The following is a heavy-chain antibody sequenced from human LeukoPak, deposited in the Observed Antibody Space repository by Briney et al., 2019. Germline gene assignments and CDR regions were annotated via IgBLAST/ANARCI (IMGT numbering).Heavy chain of an antibody. V-gene: IGHV3-11*01. J-gene: IGHJ4*02. D-gene: IGHD5-18*01. CDR2: ISSSGSTI. Sequence: PGGSLRLSCAASGFTFSDYYMSWIRQAPGKGLEWVSYISSSGSTIYYADPVKGRFTISRDNAKNSLYLQMNSLRAEDTAVYYCARSGNTAMVTGDWDLNFDYWGQGTLVTVSS. CDR3: ARSGNTAMVTGDWDLNFDY. CDR1: GFTFSDYY.